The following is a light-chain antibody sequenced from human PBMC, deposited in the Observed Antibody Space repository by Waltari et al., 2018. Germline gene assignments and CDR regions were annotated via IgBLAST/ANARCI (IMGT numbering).Light chain of an antibody. CDR1: NSYVGRYNL. Sequence: QSAPTQPASVSGSPGQSITISCTGTNSYVGRYNLVSWYQQHPDKAPKLIIYDVTERPSGVSARLSGSKSGNTASLTISGLQAEDEADYYCCSYAGSFTWVFGGGTKLTVL. CDR2: DVT. J-gene: IGLJ3*02. V-gene: IGLV2-23*02. CDR3: CSYAGSFTWV.